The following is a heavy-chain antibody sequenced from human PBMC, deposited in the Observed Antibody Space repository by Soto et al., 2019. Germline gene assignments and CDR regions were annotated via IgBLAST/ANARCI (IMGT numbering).Heavy chain of an antibody. CDR3: ARETNTATVTTSYNWFDP. V-gene: IGHV4-30-4*01. D-gene: IGHD4-4*01. J-gene: IGHJ5*02. Sequence: SETLSLTCTVSGGSISSGDYYWSWIRQPPGKGLEWIGYIYYSGSTYYNPSLKSRVTISVDTSKNQFSLKLSSVTAADTAVYYCARETNTATVTTSYNWFDPWGQGTLVTV. CDR2: IYYSGST. CDR1: GGSISSGDYY.